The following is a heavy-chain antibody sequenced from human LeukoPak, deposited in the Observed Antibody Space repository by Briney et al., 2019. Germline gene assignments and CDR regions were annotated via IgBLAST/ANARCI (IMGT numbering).Heavy chain of an antibody. V-gene: IGHV3-30*18. CDR3: AKDQGALLLWFGESTFDY. D-gene: IGHD3-10*01. CDR1: GFTFSSYG. Sequence: GGSLRLSCAASGFTFSSYGMHWVRQAPGKGLEWVAVISYDGSNKYYADSVKGRFTISRDNSKNTLYLQMNSLRAEDTAVYYCAKDQGALLLWFGESTFDYWGQGTLVTVSS. J-gene: IGHJ4*02. CDR2: ISYDGSNK.